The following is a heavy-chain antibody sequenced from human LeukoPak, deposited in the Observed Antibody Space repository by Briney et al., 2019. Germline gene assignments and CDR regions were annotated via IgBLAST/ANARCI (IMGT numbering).Heavy chain of an antibody. Sequence: SETLSLTCTVYGGSFSGYYWSWIRQPPGKGLEWIGEINHSGSTNYNPSLKSRVTISVDTSKNQFSLKLSSVTAADTAVYYCARGRALDYWGQGTLVTVSS. V-gene: IGHV4-34*01. CDR3: ARGRALDY. J-gene: IGHJ4*02. CDR1: GGSFSGYY. CDR2: INHSGST.